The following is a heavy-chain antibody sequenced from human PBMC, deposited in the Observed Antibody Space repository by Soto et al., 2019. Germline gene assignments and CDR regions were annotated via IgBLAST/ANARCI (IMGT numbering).Heavy chain of an antibody. CDR2: ISGSGGST. CDR3: AESTRSYGSGSYYYYGMDV. CDR1: GFTFSSYA. J-gene: IGHJ6*02. V-gene: IGHV3-23*01. D-gene: IGHD3-10*01. Sequence: EVQLLESGGGLVQPGGSLRLSCAASGFTFSSYAMSWVRQAPGKGLEWVSVISGSGGSTYYADSVKGRFTISRDNSKNTLDLQMNSLRAEETAGYYCAESTRSYGSGSYYYYGMDVWGHGTTVTVSS.